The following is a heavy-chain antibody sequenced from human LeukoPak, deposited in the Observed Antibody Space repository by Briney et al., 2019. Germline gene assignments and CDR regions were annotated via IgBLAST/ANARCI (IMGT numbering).Heavy chain of an antibody. V-gene: IGHV1-8*01. CDR2: MNINSGNT. D-gene: IGHD6-13*01. Sequence: GALVKVSRKASGSTFTSYDINWGRQATGPGLEWMGWMNINSGNTGYAQKFQGRVTMTRNTSIRTAYMELSSLRSEDTAVYYCARMYSSSWYDYYYYYGMDVWGQGTTVTVSS. CDR3: ARMYSSSWYDYYYYYGMDV. J-gene: IGHJ6*02. CDR1: GSTFTSYD.